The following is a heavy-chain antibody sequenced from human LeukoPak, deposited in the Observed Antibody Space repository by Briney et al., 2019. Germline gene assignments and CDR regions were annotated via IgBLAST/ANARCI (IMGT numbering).Heavy chain of an antibody. CDR2: IYYSGST. D-gene: IGHD6-6*01. CDR3: AREYSSSSGDY. Sequence: SETLSLTCTVSGGSFSSSSYYWGWIRQPPGKGLEWIGSIYYSGSTYYNPSLKSRVTISVDTSKNQFSLKLSSVTAADTAVNYCAREYSSSSGDYWGQGTLVTVSS. CDR1: GGSFSSSSYY. J-gene: IGHJ4*02. V-gene: IGHV4-39*02.